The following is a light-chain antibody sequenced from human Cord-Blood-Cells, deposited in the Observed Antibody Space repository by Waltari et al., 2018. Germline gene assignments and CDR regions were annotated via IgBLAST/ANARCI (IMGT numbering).Light chain of an antibody. CDR3: QQYGRSYT. CDR2: GAS. Sequence: EIVLTQSPGTLSLSPGERATLSCRASQSVSSSYLAWYQQKPGQAPRLLIYGASSRATRIPDRFSGSGSESDFTLTISRLEPEDFAVYYCQQYGRSYTFGQGTKLEIK. J-gene: IGKJ2*01. V-gene: IGKV3-20*01. CDR1: QSVSSSY.